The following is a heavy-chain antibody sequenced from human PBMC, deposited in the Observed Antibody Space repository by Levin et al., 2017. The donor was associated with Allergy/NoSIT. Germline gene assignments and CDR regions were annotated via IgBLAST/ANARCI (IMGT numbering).Heavy chain of an antibody. CDR2: ISSSSSYI. Sequence: LSLTCAASGFTFSSYSMNWVRQAPGKGLEWVSSISSSSSYIYYADSVKGRFTISRDNAKNSLYLQMNSLRAEDTAVYYCARGIGFLEWFQTLLKPNYDYDGMDVWGQGTTVTVSS. V-gene: IGHV3-21*01. CDR3: ARGIGFLEWFQTLLKPNYDYDGMDV. CDR1: GFTFSSYS. D-gene: IGHD3-3*01. J-gene: IGHJ6*02.